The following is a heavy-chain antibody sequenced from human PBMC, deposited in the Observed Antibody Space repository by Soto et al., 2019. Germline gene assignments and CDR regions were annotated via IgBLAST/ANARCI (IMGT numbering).Heavy chain of an antibody. D-gene: IGHD6-13*01. CDR2: IYYSGGT. V-gene: IGHV4-39*01. CDR1: GDSISSSSFY. Sequence: HLQLQESGPGLVKPSETLSLTCTVSGDSISSSSFYWAWIRQPPGKGLECLGRIYYSGGTYYNPSLKRRFAISVETSKNQSALNLSSVTAADTAVYYCARRGHSTSSYGTVGWFDPWGPGTLVTVSS. CDR3: ARRGHSTSSYGTVGWFDP. J-gene: IGHJ5*02.